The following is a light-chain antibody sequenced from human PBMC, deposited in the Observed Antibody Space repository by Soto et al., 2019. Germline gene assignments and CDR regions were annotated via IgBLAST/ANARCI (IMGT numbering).Light chain of an antibody. CDR1: QSISHF. J-gene: IGKJ1*01. CDR3: QQYNSWT. V-gene: IGKV1-5*03. Sequence: IQMSQSPSTLSASVGDRVTITCRASQSISHFLAWYQQKPGKAPKILIYKASSLESGVPSRFSGSGSGTEFTLTISSLQPDDFATYYCQQYNSWTFGQGTKVDIK. CDR2: KAS.